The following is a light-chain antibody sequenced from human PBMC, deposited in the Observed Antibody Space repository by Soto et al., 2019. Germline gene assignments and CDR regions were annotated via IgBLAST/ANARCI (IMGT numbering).Light chain of an antibody. V-gene: IGLV2-14*02. Sequence: QSALTQPASVSGSPGQSITISCTGTSSDVGSYNLVSWYQQPPGEAPKLMIYEGSKRPSGVSNRFSGSKSGNTASLTTSGLQAEDEADYYCCSYTSSGTYVFGTGTKLTVL. CDR2: EGS. CDR3: CSYTSSGTYV. CDR1: SSDVGSYNL. J-gene: IGLJ1*01.